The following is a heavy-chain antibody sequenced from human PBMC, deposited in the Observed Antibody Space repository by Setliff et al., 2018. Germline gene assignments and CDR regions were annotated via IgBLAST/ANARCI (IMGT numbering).Heavy chain of an antibody. Sequence: GESLKISCQGSGYTFTNYWIAWVRQKPGKGLEWMGIVYPGDSDTQYSPSFQGQVTISADKSISTAYLQWSSLKASDTARYYCARLGSSSWYYDVFDIWGQGTMVTVSS. CDR2: VYPGDSDT. CDR3: ARLGSSSWYYDVFDI. J-gene: IGHJ3*02. V-gene: IGHV5-51*01. D-gene: IGHD6-13*01. CDR1: GYTFTNYW.